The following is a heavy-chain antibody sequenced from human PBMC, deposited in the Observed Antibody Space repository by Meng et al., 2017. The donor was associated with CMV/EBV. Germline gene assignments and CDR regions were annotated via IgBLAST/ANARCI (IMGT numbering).Heavy chain of an antibody. V-gene: IGHV1-2*02. Sequence: ASVKVSCKPSGNTFTGYYMHWVRQAPGQGLEWMGWINPNSGGTNYAQKFQGRVTMTRDTSISTAYMELSRLRSDDTAVYYCARDHGGVVPAYWFDPWGQGTLVTVSS. CDR1: GNTFTGYY. CDR3: ARDHGGVVPAYWFDP. CDR2: INPNSGGT. D-gene: IGHD2-2*01. J-gene: IGHJ5*02.